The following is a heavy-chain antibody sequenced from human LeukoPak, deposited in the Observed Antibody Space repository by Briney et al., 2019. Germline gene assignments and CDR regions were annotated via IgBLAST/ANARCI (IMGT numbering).Heavy chain of an antibody. CDR1: GFTFSNYA. J-gene: IGHJ4*02. V-gene: IGHV3-48*04. CDR3: ARGLMISGLDY. D-gene: IGHD2-15*01. Sequence: GGSLRLSCAASGFTFSNYAMNWVRQAPGKGLEWVSYISSSSSTIYYADSVKGRFTISRDNAKNSLYLQMNSLRAEDTAVYYCARGLMISGLDYWGQGTLVTVSS. CDR2: ISSSSSTI.